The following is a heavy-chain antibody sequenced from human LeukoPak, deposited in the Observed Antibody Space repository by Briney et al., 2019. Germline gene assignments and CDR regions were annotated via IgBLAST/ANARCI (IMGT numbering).Heavy chain of an antibody. CDR3: ARVAGIDYYDSSGYPDY. CDR2: INPKSGGT. J-gene: IGHJ4*02. CDR1: GYTFTGYF. V-gene: IGHV1-2*02. D-gene: IGHD3-22*01. Sequence: GASVKVSCKASGYTFTGYFIHWVRQAPGQGLEWMGWINPKSGGTNYAQKFQGRVTMSRGTSISTAYMELSWLTSDDTAVYYCARVAGIDYYDSSGYPDYWGQGTLVTVSS.